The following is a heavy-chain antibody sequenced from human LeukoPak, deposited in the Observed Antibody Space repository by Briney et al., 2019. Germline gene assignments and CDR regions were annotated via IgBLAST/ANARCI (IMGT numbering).Heavy chain of an antibody. Sequence: LSGGSLRFSCAASGFTFSSYGMYWVRQAPGKGLEWVAFIRYDGSNKYYVDSVKGRFTISRDNSKNTLYLQMNSLRAEDTAVYYCARGPSGYHNTGGQGTLVTVSS. J-gene: IGHJ4*02. D-gene: IGHD5-12*01. CDR2: IRYDGSNK. V-gene: IGHV3-30*02. CDR1: GFTFSSYG. CDR3: ARGPSGYHNT.